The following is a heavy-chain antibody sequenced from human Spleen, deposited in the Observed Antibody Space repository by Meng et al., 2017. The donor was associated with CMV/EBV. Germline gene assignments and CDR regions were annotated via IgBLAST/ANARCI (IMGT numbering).Heavy chain of an antibody. J-gene: IGHJ4*02. CDR2: ISRSGTDS. CDR3: AKLEVLRFLDWLPVDY. V-gene: IGHV3-23*01. Sequence: GGSLRLSCAASGFTFSTYAMNWVRQAPGKGLEWVSSISRSGTDSHYADSVKGRFTISRDNSKNTLYLQMNSLRADDTAVYYCAKLEVLRFLDWLPVDYWGQGTLVTVSS. CDR1: GFTFSTYA. D-gene: IGHD3-3*01.